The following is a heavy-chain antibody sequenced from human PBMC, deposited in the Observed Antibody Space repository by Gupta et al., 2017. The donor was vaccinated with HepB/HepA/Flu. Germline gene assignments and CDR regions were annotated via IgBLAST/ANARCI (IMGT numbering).Heavy chain of an antibody. V-gene: IGHV3-33*01. D-gene: IGHD6-19*01. J-gene: IGHJ4*02. CDR2: IWYDGSNK. Sequence: QVQLVESGVGVVQPGRSLRLSCAAPGFTFSSYGMQWVRQAPGKGLEWVAVIWYDGSNKYYADSVKGRFTISRDNSKNTLYLQMNSLRAEDTAVYYCARERIAVAAIDYWGQGTLVTVSS. CDR3: ARERIAVAAIDY. CDR1: GFTFSSYG.